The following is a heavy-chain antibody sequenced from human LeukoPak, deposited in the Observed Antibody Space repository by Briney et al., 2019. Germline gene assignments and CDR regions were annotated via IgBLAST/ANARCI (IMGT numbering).Heavy chain of an antibody. Sequence: PSETLSLTCTVSGGSITSYYWSWIRQPPGKGLEWIGYIYYSGSTNYNPSLKSRVTISVDTSKNQFSLKLSSVTAADTAVYYCARLTGIAAAGDYWSQGTLVTVSS. CDR2: IYYSGST. CDR1: GGSITSYY. CDR3: ARLTGIAAAGDY. V-gene: IGHV4-59*08. J-gene: IGHJ4*02. D-gene: IGHD6-13*01.